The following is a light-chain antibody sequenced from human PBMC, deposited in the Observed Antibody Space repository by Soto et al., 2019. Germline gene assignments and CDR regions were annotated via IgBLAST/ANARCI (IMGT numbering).Light chain of an antibody. V-gene: IGKV3-11*01. CDR2: QTS. CDR3: HQRQSWPRT. CDR1: QYINTR. J-gene: IGKJ1*01. Sequence: ELVSTPSPATLYSFHVYRVHLYGRASQYINTRLAWYQHRPGQAPRLLIYQTSIRAAGIPARFSGSGTGTDFTLTIRDVQPEECAVYYGHQRQSWPRTVGQGTKVEI.